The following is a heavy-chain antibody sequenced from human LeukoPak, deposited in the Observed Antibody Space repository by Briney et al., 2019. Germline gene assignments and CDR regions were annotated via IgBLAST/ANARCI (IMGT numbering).Heavy chain of an antibody. V-gene: IGHV3-73*01. J-gene: IGHJ6*02. Sequence: GGSLRLSCAASGFTFSGSAMHWVRQASGKGLEWVGRIRSKANSYATAYAASVKGRFTISRDDSKNTAYLQMNSLKTEDTAVYYCTRQEYDILTGAEDLYYYYGMDVWGQGTTVTVSS. CDR2: IRSKANSYAT. D-gene: IGHD3-9*01. CDR1: GFTFSGSA. CDR3: TRQEYDILTGAEDLYYYYGMDV.